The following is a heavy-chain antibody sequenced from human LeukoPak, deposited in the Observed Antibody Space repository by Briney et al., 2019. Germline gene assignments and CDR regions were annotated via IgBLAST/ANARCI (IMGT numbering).Heavy chain of an antibody. D-gene: IGHD3-3*01. CDR2: FDPEDGET. V-gene: IGHV1-24*01. CDR3: ARTAENVLRFLEWLPHFDY. J-gene: IGHJ4*02. Sequence: ASVKVSCKVSGYTLTELSMHWVRQAPGKGLEWMGGFDPEDGETIYAQKFQGRVTMTRDTSTSTVYMELSSLRSEDTAVYYCARTAENVLRFLEWLPHFDYWGQGTLVTVSS. CDR1: GYTLTELS.